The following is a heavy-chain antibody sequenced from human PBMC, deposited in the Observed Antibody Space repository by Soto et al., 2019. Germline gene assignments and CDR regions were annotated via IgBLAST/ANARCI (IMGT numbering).Heavy chain of an antibody. CDR1: GYIFIDYW. Sequence: EVQLVQSGAEVKKPGESLKISCKASGYIFIDYWIGWVRQMPGKGLEWMGIVYPRDSDTRYGPSFQGQVTISADRSTGTAFLQWRSLKASDTALYYCARPPLPGYSIHFNSWGQGTLVTVSS. CDR2: VYPRDSDT. CDR3: ARPPLPGYSIHFNS. D-gene: IGHD2-15*01. J-gene: IGHJ4*02. V-gene: IGHV5-51*01.